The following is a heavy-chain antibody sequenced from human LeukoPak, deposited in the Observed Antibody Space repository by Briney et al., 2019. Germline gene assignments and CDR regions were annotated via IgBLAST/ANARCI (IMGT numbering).Heavy chain of an antibody. CDR3: AKLNGWAAAAGQYYFDY. CDR1: RFTFNKYA. CDR2: ISGSGGST. D-gene: IGHD6-13*01. Sequence: PGGSLRLSCAASRFTFNKYAMSWVRQAPGRGLEWVSAISGSGGSTYYADSVKGRFTISRDNSKNTLYLQMNSLRAEDTAVYYCAKLNGWAAAAGQYYFDYWGQGTLVTVSS. J-gene: IGHJ4*02. V-gene: IGHV3-23*01.